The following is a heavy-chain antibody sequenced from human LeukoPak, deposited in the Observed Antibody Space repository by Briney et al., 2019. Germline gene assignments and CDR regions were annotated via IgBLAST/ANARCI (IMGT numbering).Heavy chain of an antibody. CDR2: IYYSGST. J-gene: IGHJ5*02. CDR3: ARDGAGGLRFLEWLPRYNWFDP. D-gene: IGHD3-3*01. CDR1: GGSMSSSSYY. V-gene: IGHV4-39*07. Sequence: SETLSLTCNVSGGSMSSSSYYWGWIRQPPGKGLEWIGSIYYSGSTYYNPSLKSRVTISVDTSKNQFSLKLSSVTAADTAVYYCARDGAGGLRFLEWLPRYNWFDPWGQGTLVTVSS.